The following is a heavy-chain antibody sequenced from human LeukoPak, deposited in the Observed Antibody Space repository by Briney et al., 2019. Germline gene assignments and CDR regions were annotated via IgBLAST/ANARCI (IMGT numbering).Heavy chain of an antibody. D-gene: IGHD6-6*01. J-gene: IGHJ5*02. CDR1: GGSISSGGYY. Sequence: SETLSLTCTVSGGSISSGGYYWSWIRQPPGKGLEWIGEINHSGSTNYNPSLKSRVTISVDTSKNQFSLKLSSVTAADTAVYYCARRRGGYEQLRRGHWFDPWGQGTLVTVSS. CDR2: INHSGST. V-gene: IGHV4-39*07. CDR3: ARRRGGYEQLRRGHWFDP.